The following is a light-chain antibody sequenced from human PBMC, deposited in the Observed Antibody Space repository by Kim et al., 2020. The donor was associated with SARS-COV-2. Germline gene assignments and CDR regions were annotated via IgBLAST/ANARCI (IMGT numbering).Light chain of an antibody. CDR1: QGISRW. CDR3: QQYNSYSWT. V-gene: IGKV1-5*01. Sequence: ASVGDTVTITCRASQGISRWLAWFQQKPGKAPKRLIYDASNLESGVPSTFSGSGSGTEFNLTISSLQPDDFATYYCQQYNSYSWTFGQGTKVDIK. CDR2: DAS. J-gene: IGKJ1*01.